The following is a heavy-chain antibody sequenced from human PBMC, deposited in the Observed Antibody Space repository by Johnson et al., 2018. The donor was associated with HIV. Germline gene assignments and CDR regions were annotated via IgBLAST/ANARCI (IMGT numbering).Heavy chain of an antibody. CDR2: ISYDGSNK. D-gene: IGHD3-9*01. V-gene: IGHV3-30*04. Sequence: VQVVESGGGVVQPGRSLRLSCAASGFIFSTYAMHWVRQAPGKGLEWVAVISYDGSNKYYADSVRGRISISRDNSKKTLYLQMNSLRAEDTAVYYCARERFSDMLTGYHAFDVWGRGTMVTVSS. CDR1: GFIFSTYA. J-gene: IGHJ3*01. CDR3: ARERFSDMLTGYHAFDV.